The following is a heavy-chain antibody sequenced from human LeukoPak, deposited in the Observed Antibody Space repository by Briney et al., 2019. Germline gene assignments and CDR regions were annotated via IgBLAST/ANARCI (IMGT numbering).Heavy chain of an antibody. J-gene: IGHJ6*02. Sequence: GGSLRLSCAASGFTFSDFGMNWVRQAPGKGLMWVSRIKSDGSETSYADSVKGRFTISRDNARNTLYLQMNSLRPEDTAIYYCASDRVFYGLDVWGQGTTVTVSS. CDR2: IKSDGSET. V-gene: IGHV3-74*01. CDR3: ASDRVFYGLDV. CDR1: GFTFSDFG.